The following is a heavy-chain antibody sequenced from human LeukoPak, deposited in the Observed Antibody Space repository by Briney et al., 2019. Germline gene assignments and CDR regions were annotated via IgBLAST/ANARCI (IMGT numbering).Heavy chain of an antibody. Sequence: ASVKVSCKACGYTFTSYYMHWVRQAPGQGLESMGIINPSGGSTSYAQKFQGRVTMTRDTSTSTVYMELSSLRSEDTAVYYCARAGPNNYYDSSGYALAFDIWGQGTMVTVSS. CDR3: ARAGPNNYYDSSGYALAFDI. CDR2: INPSGGST. CDR1: GYTFTSYY. V-gene: IGHV1-46*01. D-gene: IGHD3-22*01. J-gene: IGHJ3*02.